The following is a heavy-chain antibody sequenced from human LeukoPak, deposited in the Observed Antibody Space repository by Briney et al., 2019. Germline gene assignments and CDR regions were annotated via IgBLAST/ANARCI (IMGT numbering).Heavy chain of an antibody. D-gene: IGHD3-22*01. V-gene: IGHV4-39*01. J-gene: IGHJ4*02. CDR1: GGSIICSSYY. Sequence: SETLSLTCTVSGGSIICSSYYWGRIRQPPGKGLEWIGSIYYSGSTYYNPSLKSRVTISVDTSKNQFSLKLSSVTAADTAVYYCARQAPITMIVVAITEDYFDHWGQGTLVTVSS. CDR2: IYYSGST. CDR3: ARQAPITMIVVAITEDYFDH.